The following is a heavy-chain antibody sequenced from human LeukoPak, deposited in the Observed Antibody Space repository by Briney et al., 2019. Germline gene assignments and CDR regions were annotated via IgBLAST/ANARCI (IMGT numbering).Heavy chain of an antibody. CDR2: IYHSGSI. CDR1: GSSISSGYY. Sequence: PSETLSLTCTVSGSSISSGYYWGWIRQPPGKGLEWIGSIYHSGSIYYNPSPKSRVTISVDTSKNQFSLKLSSVTATDTAVYYCARDDPQNWFDPWGQGTLVTVSS. J-gene: IGHJ5*02. V-gene: IGHV4-38-2*02. CDR3: ARDDPQNWFDP.